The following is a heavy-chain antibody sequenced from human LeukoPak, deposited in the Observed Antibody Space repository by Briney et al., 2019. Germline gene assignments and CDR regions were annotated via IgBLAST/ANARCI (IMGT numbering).Heavy chain of an antibody. D-gene: IGHD4-17*01. CDR1: GFTFSSYG. V-gene: IGHV3-30*18. J-gene: IGHJ4*02. CDR2: ISYDGSNK. CDR3: AKGHDYGDYVLY. Sequence: PGRSLRLSCAASGFTFSSYGMHWVRQAPGKGPEWVAVISYDGSNKYYGDSVKGRFTISRDNSKNTLYLQMNSLRAEDTAVYYCAKGHDYGDYVLYWGQGTLVTVSS.